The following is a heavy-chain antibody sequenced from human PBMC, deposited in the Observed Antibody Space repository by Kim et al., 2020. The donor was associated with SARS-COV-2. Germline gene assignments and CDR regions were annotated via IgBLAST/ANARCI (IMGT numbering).Heavy chain of an antibody. CDR1: GGSVNSATYQ. D-gene: IGHD5-12*01. CDR2: IYYGGTT. V-gene: IGHV4-61*01. CDR3: ARERRIVPTMHYYGVDV. J-gene: IGHJ6*02. Sequence: SETLSLTCTVSGGSVNSATYQWTWIRQPPGKGLEWIGHIYYGGTTNYRPSLRSRVTISIDTSKNQISLKLRFVTAADTAVYYCARERRIVPTMHYYGVDVWGQGTTVTVSS.